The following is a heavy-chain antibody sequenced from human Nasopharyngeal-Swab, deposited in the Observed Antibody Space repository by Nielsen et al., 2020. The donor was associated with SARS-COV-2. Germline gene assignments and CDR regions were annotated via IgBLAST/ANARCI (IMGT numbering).Heavy chain of an antibody. CDR3: ARGKEDSSGYYYDVYYYGMDV. D-gene: IGHD3-22*01. Sequence: GSLRLSCTVSGGSISSYYWSWIRQPPGKGLEWIGYIYYSGSTNYNPSLKSRVTISVDTSKNQFSLNLRSVTAADTAVYYCARGKEDSSGYYYDVYYYGMDVWGQGTTATVSS. V-gene: IGHV4-59*13. CDR2: IYYSGST. J-gene: IGHJ6*02. CDR1: GGSISSYY.